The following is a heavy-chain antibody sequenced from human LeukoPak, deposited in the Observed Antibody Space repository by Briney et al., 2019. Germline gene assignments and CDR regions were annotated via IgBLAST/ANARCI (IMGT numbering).Heavy chain of an antibody. V-gene: IGHV1-3*01. J-gene: IGHJ4*02. Sequence: ASVKASCKASGYTFTSYAMHWVRQAPGQRLEWMGWINAGNGNTKYSQKFQGRVTIIRDTSARTAYMELSSLRSEDTAVYYCARDIIAAAGRPPGYWGQGTLVTVS. CDR1: GYTFTSYA. CDR2: INAGNGNT. D-gene: IGHD6-13*01. CDR3: ARDIIAAAGRPPGY.